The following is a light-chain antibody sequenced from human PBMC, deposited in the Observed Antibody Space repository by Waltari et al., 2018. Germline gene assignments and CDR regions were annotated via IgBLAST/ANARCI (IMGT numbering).Light chain of an antibody. CDR2: EAS. V-gene: IGKV3D-20*02. J-gene: IGKJ4*01. CDR3: QQSYSTPLT. CDR1: QSVSNDY. Sequence: EMVLTQSPGTLSLSPGERATLPCRASQSVSNDYLAWYQQRPGQPPRHLIYEASLRATGIPDRFSGSGSGTDFTLTISRLEPEDFATYYCQQSYSTPLTFGGGTKVEIK.